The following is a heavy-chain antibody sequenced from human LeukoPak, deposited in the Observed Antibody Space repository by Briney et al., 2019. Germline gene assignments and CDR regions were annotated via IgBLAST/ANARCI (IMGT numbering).Heavy chain of an antibody. CDR3: ARVRGVVPAASDY. J-gene: IGHJ4*02. V-gene: IGHV4-34*01. CDR2: INHSGST. CDR1: GGSFSGYY. D-gene: IGHD2-2*01. Sequence: PSETLSLTCGVYGGSFSGYYWSWIRQPPWKGLEWIGEINHSGSTNYNPSLKSRVTISVDTSKNQFSLKLSSVTAADTAVYYCARVRGVVPAASDYWGQGTLVTVSS.